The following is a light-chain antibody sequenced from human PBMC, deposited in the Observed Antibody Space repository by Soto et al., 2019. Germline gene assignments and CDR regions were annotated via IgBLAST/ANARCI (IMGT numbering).Light chain of an antibody. Sequence: EVVLTQSPATLSVSPGERATLSCRASQTVGSNLAWYQHKPGQAPRLLISGASTRATGVPARFSGSGSGTEFALTISGLQSEDFTVYFCQQHNTRPQTFGQGTKVEIK. CDR3: QQHNTRPQT. CDR1: QTVGSN. J-gene: IGKJ1*01. CDR2: GAS. V-gene: IGKV3-15*01.